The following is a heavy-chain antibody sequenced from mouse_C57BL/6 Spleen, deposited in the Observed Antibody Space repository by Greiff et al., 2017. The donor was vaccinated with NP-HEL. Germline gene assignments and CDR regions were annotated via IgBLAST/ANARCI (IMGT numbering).Heavy chain of an antibody. CDR1: GYSITSGYY. CDR2: ISYDGSN. Sequence: DVKLQESGPGLVKPSQSLSLTCSVPGYSITSGYYWNWIRQFPGNKLEWMGYISYDGSNNYNPSLKNRISITRDTSKNQFFLKLNSVTTEDTATYYCARGVVATDWYFDVWGTGTTVTVSS. CDR3: ARGVVATDWYFDV. D-gene: IGHD1-1*01. J-gene: IGHJ1*03. V-gene: IGHV3-6*01.